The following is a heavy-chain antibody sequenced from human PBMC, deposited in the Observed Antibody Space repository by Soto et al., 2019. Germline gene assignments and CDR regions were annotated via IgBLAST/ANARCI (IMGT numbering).Heavy chain of an antibody. D-gene: IGHD6-25*01. CDR3: AREPVRRLQGPDYSYYGMDV. Sequence: GGSLRLSCAAPRFTFSSYAMHWVRQGPGKGLEWVAASSHDGSDKYYVDSVKGRFTISRDNSKNTLYLRMNSLRVEDTAVYYCAREPVRRLQGPDYSYYGMDVWGQGT. V-gene: IGHV3-30-3*01. CDR1: RFTFSSYA. J-gene: IGHJ6*02. CDR2: SSHDGSDK.